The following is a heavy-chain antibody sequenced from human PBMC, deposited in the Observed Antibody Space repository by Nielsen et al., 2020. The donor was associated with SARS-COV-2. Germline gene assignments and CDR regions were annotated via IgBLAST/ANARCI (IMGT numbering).Heavy chain of an antibody. V-gene: IGHV3-7*05. CDR2: INEDGSVV. Sequence: GEFLKISCAASGLIFSSSWMVWVRQAPGKGLEWVANINEDGSVVNYVDSVKGRFTISRDNAGKSLYLQMNGLRAEDTAVYYCARDAAYSRFDYWGQGTLVTVSS. J-gene: IGHJ4*02. D-gene: IGHD4-11*01. CDR1: GLIFSSSW. CDR3: ARDAAYSRFDY.